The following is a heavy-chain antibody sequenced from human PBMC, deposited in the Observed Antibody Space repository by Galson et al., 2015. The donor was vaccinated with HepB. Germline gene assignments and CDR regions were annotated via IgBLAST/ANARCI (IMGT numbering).Heavy chain of an antibody. V-gene: IGHV5-10-1*01. D-gene: IGHD3-10*01. CDR3: ARRGFGESPAAGLGDY. J-gene: IGHJ4*02. Sequence: QSGAEVKKPGESLRISCKGSGYTFTNYWISWVRQMPGKGLEWMGKIDPSDSYTKYSPSFQGHVTMSADKSINTAYLQWSSLKASDTAMYYCARRGFGESPAAGLGDYWGQGTLVTVSS. CDR1: GYTFTNYW. CDR2: IDPSDSYT.